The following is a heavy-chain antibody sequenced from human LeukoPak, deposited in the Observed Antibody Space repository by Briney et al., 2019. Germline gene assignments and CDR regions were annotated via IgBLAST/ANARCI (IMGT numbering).Heavy chain of an antibody. D-gene: IGHD1-26*01. Sequence: SETLSLTCTVSGGSISSSSYYWGWIRQPPGKGLEWIGSIYYSGSTYYNPSLKSRVTISVDTSKKQFSLKLSSVTAADTAVYYCARAPTLGAAIDYCGQGTLVTVSS. J-gene: IGHJ4*02. V-gene: IGHV4-39*01. CDR1: GGSISSSSYY. CDR2: IYYSGST. CDR3: ARAPTLGAAIDY.